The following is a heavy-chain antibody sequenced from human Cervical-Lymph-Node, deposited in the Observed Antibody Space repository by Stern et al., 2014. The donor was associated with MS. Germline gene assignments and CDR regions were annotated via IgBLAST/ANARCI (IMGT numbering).Heavy chain of an antibody. V-gene: IGHV3-33*01. CDR3: ARDVGTFGGVIVLDY. CDR1: GFTFSSYG. D-gene: IGHD3-16*02. CDR2: IWYDGSNK. J-gene: IGHJ4*02. Sequence: VQLVESGGGVVQPGRSLRLSCAASGFTFSSYGMHWVRQAPGKGLEWVAVIWYDGSNKYYADSVKGRFTISRDNSKNTLYLQMNSLRAEDTAVYYCARDVGTFGGVIVLDYWGQGTLVTVSS.